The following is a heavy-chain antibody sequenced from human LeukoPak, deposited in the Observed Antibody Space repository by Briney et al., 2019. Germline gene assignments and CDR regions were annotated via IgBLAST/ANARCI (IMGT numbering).Heavy chain of an antibody. V-gene: IGHV4-39*01. Sequence: SETLSLTCAVSGGSISSSSYYWGWIRQPPGKGLEWIGNIYYTGSTYYNPSLKSRVIISVDTSKNQFSLNLSSVTAADTAVYYCARLDFWSGHKFDSWGQGTLVTVSS. D-gene: IGHD3-3*01. CDR3: ARLDFWSGHKFDS. J-gene: IGHJ5*01. CDR2: IYYTGST. CDR1: GGSISSSSYY.